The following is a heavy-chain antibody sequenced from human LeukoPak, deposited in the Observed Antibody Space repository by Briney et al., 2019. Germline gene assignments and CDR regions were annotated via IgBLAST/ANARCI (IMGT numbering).Heavy chain of an antibody. D-gene: IGHD5-12*01. CDR1: GGSISSSSYY. CDR3: ARDGNSGYDWDY. J-gene: IGHJ4*02. Sequence: SETLSLTCTVSGGSISSSSYYWGWIRQPPGKGLEWIGSIYYSGSTYYNPSLKSRVTISVDKSKNQFSLKLSSVTAADTAVYYCARDGNSGYDWDYWGQGTLVTVSS. CDR2: IYYSGST. V-gene: IGHV4-39*07.